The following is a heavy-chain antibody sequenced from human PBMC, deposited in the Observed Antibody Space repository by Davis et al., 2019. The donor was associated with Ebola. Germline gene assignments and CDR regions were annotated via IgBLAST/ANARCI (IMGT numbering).Heavy chain of an antibody. Sequence: ESLKISCAASGFTVSSNYMIWVRQAPGKGLEWIGEVIHVGGTGTTNYNPSLKSRVTISLDTSKNQFSLKLSSVTAADTAVYYCARHEPTYYYDSSGYYSRPDWFDPWGQGTLVTVSS. V-gene: IGHV4-34*12. CDR2: VIHVGGTGTT. CDR1: GFTVSSNY. J-gene: IGHJ5*02. CDR3: ARHEPTYYYDSSGYYSRPDWFDP. D-gene: IGHD3-22*01.